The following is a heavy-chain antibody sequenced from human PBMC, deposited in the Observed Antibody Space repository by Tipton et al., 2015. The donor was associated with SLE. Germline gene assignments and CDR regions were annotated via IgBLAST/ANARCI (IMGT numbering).Heavy chain of an antibody. V-gene: IGHV4-59*08. J-gene: IGHJ4*02. CDR1: GGSISSYY. Sequence: TLSLTCTVSGGSISSYYWSWIRQPPGKGLEWIGYIYYSGSTNYNPSLKSRVTISVDTSKNQFSLKLSSVTAADTAVYYCARRRYSSSSRPYYFDYWGQGTLVTVSS. CDR2: IYYSGST. CDR3: ARRRYSSSSRPYYFDY. D-gene: IGHD6-6*01.